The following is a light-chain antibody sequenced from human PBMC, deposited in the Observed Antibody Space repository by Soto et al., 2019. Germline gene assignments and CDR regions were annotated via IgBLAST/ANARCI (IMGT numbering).Light chain of an antibody. V-gene: IGKV4-1*01. CDR3: QQYESTPPT. CDR2: WAS. CDR1: QSVLYSSNNKNY. J-gene: IGKJ2*01. Sequence: DIVMTQSPDSLAVSLGERVTINCKSSQSVLYSSNNKNYLAWYQQRPGQPPKLLIYWASTRESGVPDRFSGSGSGTDFTLTITSLQAEDVAVYYCQQYESTPPTFGQGTKLKIK.